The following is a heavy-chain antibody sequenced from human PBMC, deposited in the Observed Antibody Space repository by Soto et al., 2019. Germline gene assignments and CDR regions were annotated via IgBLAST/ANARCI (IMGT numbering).Heavy chain of an antibody. Sequence: GGSLRLSCISSGFTFRTYSMNWVRQAPGKGLEWVSGIRGFSPYTFYAESVKGRFTISRDNAKNSVFLQMDSLRAEDTAVYYCARDRGYDAHDYYYNAMDVWGHGTTVTPSS. J-gene: IGHJ6*02. CDR2: IRGFSPYT. V-gene: IGHV3-21*01. D-gene: IGHD3-10*01. CDR1: GFTFRTYS. CDR3: ARDRGYDAHDYYYNAMDV.